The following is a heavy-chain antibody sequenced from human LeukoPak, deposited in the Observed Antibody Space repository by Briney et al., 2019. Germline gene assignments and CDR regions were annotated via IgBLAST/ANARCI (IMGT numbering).Heavy chain of an antibody. D-gene: IGHD6-13*01. CDR2: INAGNGNT. J-gene: IGHJ5*02. CDR3: ARSLIAPNWFDP. V-gene: IGHV1-3*03. Sequence: GASVKVSCKASGYTFTSYAMHWVRQAPGQRLEWMGWINAGNGNTKYSQEFQGRVTITGDTSASTAYMELSSLRSEDMAVYYCARSLIAPNWFDPWGQGTLVTVSS. CDR1: GYTFTSYA.